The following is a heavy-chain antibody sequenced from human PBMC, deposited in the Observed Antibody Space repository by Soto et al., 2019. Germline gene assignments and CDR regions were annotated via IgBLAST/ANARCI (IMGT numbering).Heavy chain of an antibody. Sequence: SVKVSCKASGVTFSSYAISWVRQAPGQGLEWMGGIIPVFGTGIYAQKFQGRVTITADKSTNTAYMELSSLRSEDTAVYFCARVGGTGGYTYGLDYWGQGTLVTVSS. V-gene: IGHV1-69*06. J-gene: IGHJ4*02. D-gene: IGHD5-18*01. CDR3: ARVGGTGGYTYGLDY. CDR1: GVTFSSYA. CDR2: IIPVFGTG.